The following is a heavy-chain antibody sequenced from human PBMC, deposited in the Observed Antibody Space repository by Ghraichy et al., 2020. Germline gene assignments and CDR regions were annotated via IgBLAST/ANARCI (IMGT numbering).Heavy chain of an antibody. CDR3: ARVDQAPPDILTGHPTETQPSYYYYYGMDV. CDR1: GYTFTSYY. J-gene: IGHJ6*02. CDR2: INPSGGST. D-gene: IGHD3-9*01. Sequence: ASVKVSCKASGYTFTSYYMHWVRQAPGQGLEWMGIINPSGGSTSYAQKFQGRVTMTRDTSTSTVYMELSSLRSEDTAVYYCARVDQAPPDILTGHPTETQPSYYYYYGMDVWGQGTTVTVSS. V-gene: IGHV1-46*01.